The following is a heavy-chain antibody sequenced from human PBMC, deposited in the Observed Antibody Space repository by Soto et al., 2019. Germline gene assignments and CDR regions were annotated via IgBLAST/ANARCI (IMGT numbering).Heavy chain of an antibody. CDR1: GYSITAGGYY. CDR3: ARMYSSGSGWFHP. CDR2: FYSSGSI. J-gene: IGHJ5*02. Sequence: SETLSLTCSVSGYSITAGGYYWSWIRHHPGKGLEWIGSFYSSGSIIYNPSLRSRVSISGDTSSNQFSMSLTSVTAADTARYYCARMYSSGSGWFHPWGQGTLVTVYS. D-gene: IGHD3-22*01. V-gene: IGHV4-31*03.